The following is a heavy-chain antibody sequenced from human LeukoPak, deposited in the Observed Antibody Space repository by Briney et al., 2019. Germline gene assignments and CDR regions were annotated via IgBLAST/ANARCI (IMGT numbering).Heavy chain of an antibody. V-gene: IGHV3-74*01. CDR2: INSDGSST. Sequence: GGSLRLSRAASGFTFSSYWMHWVRQVPGKGLVWVSRINSDGSSTSYADSVKGRFTISRDNAKNTLYVQMNSLRAENTAVYYCSTGSGHAFDIWGRGTMVTVSS. D-gene: IGHD3-10*01. CDR1: GFTFSSYW. CDR3: STGSGHAFDI. J-gene: IGHJ3*02.